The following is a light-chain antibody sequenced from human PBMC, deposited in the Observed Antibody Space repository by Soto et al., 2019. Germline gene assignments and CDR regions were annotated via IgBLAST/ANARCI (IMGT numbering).Light chain of an antibody. Sequence: IVLTQSPGTLSLFPGERATLSCRASSSVSSYLAWYQQKPGQAPRLLIYNSSNMATGIPARFSGSGSGTDFTLTISSLQPEDFAFYYCQQRSDWPWTFGQGTRVEIK. J-gene: IGKJ1*01. CDR3: QQRSDWPWT. CDR2: NSS. V-gene: IGKV3-11*01. CDR1: SSVSSY.